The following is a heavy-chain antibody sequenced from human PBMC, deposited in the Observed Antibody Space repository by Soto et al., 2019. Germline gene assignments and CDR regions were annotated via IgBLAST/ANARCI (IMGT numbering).Heavy chain of an antibody. V-gene: IGHV3-23*01. CDR2: ISGSGGST. Sequence: GGSLRLSCAASGFTFSSYAMSWVRQAPGKGLEWVSAISGSGGSTYYADSVKGRFTISRDKSKNTLYLQMNSLRAEDTAVYYCAKDGNTMVRETDAFDIWGQGTMVTVSS. D-gene: IGHD3-10*01. J-gene: IGHJ3*02. CDR3: AKDGNTMVRETDAFDI. CDR1: GFTFSSYA.